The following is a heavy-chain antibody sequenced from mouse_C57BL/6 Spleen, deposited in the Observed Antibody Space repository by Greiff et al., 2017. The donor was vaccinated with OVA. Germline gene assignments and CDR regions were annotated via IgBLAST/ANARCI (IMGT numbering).Heavy chain of an antibody. V-gene: IGHV1-39*01. CDR3: ARNGASYYQYYFDY. Sequence: EVQGVESGPELVKPGASVKISCKASGYSFTDYNMNWVKQSNGKSLEWIGVINPNYGTTSYNQKFKGKATLTVDQSSSTAYMQLNSLTSEDSAVYYCARNGASYYQYYFDYWGQGTTLTVSS. CDR2: INPNYGTT. CDR1: GYSFTDYN. D-gene: IGHD1-1*01. J-gene: IGHJ2*01.